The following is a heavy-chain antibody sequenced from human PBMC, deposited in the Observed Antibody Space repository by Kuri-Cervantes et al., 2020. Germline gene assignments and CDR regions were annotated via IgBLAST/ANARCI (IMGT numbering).Heavy chain of an antibody. Sequence: GESLKISCAASGFTFSSYWMSWVRQAPGKGLEWVAVISYDGSNKYYADSVKGRFTISRDNSKNTLYLQMNSLRAEDTAVYYCARAHYYDSSGYFLNYYGMDVWGQGTTVTVSS. J-gene: IGHJ6*02. D-gene: IGHD3-22*01. CDR2: ISYDGSNK. V-gene: IGHV3-30-3*01. CDR1: GFTFSSYW. CDR3: ARAHYYDSSGYFLNYYGMDV.